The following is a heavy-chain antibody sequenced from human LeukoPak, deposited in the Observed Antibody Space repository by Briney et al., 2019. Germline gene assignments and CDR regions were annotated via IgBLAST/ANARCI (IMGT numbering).Heavy chain of an antibody. CDR1: GYTFTDYY. V-gene: IGHV1-2*06. J-gene: IGHJ6*03. CDR3: ARSWTKTNYHYMDV. Sequence: VASVKVSCKASGYTFTDYYIYWVRQAPGQGLEWMGRINPKSGVTNYAQKFQGRVTMTRDTSITTAYMEMNNLRSDDTAAFYCARSWTKTNYHYMDVWAKGTTVTVS. D-gene: IGHD1-14*01. CDR2: INPKSGVT.